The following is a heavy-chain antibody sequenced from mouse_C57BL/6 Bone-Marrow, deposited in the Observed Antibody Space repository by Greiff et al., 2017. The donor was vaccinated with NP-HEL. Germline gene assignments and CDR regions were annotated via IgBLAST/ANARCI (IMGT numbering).Heavy chain of an antibody. J-gene: IGHJ4*01. D-gene: IGHD3-3*01. Sequence: QVQLQQSGSELRSPGSSVKLSCKDFDSEVFPIAYMSWVRQKPGHGFEWIGGILPSIGRTIYGEKFEDKATLDADTLSNTAYLELNSLTSEYSAIYYCARGTGDPPYYYAMDYWGQGTSVTVSS. CDR1: DSEVFPIAY. CDR2: ILPSIGRT. CDR3: ARGTGDPPYYYAMDY. V-gene: IGHV15-2*01.